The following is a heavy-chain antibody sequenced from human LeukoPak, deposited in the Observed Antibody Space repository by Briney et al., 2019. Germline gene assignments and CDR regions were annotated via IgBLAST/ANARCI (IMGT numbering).Heavy chain of an antibody. V-gene: IGHV1-69*13. CDR2: IIPIFGTA. CDR1: GGTFSSYA. CDR3: ARDRYYDFWSGYPTLDY. Sequence: ASVKVSCKASGGTFSSYAISWVRQAPGQGLEWMGGIIPIFGTANYAQKFQGRVTITADESTSTAYLELSSLRSEDTAVYYCARDRYYDFWSGYPTLDYWGQGTLVTVSS. D-gene: IGHD3-3*01. J-gene: IGHJ4*02.